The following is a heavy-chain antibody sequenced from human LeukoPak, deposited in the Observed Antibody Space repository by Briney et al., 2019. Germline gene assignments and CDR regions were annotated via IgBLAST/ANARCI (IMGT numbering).Heavy chain of an antibody. J-gene: IGHJ4*02. CDR2: INPSGGGT. CDR3: ARYATKWELLPGGLGYFDY. D-gene: IGHD1-26*01. CDR1: GYTFTSYY. Sequence: ASVKVSFKSSGYTFTSYYIHWVRQAPGQGLEWMGIINPSGGGTSYAQKFQGRVTRTRDMSTSTVYMELSSLRSEDTAVYYCARYATKWELLPGGLGYFDYWGQGTLVTVSS. V-gene: IGHV1-46*01.